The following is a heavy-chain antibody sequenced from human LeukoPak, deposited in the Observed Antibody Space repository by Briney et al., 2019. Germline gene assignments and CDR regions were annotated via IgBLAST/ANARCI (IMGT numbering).Heavy chain of an antibody. CDR3: ARGPDYGDHGPDWYFDL. CDR1: GGTFSSYA. Sequence: SVKVSCKASGGTFSSYAISWVRQAPGQGLGWMGGIIPIFGTANYAQKFQGRVTITAGESTSTAYMELSSLRSEDTAVYYCARGPDYGDHGPDWYFDLWGRGTLVTVSS. CDR2: IIPIFGTA. D-gene: IGHD4-17*01. V-gene: IGHV1-69*13. J-gene: IGHJ2*01.